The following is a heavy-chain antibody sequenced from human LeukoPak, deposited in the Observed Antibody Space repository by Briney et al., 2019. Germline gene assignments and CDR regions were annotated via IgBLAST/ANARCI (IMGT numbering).Heavy chain of an antibody. V-gene: IGHV3-48*03. CDR2: ISSSGSTI. CDR1: GFTFSSYE. D-gene: IGHD1-26*01. CDR3: ARGVSGSYYGARGRYFDY. Sequence: GGSLRLSCAASGFTFSSYEMNWVRQAPGKGLEWVSYISSSGSTIYYADSVKGRFTISRDNAKNSLYLQMNSLRAEDTAVYYCARGVSGSYYGARGRYFDYWGQGTLVTVSS. J-gene: IGHJ4*02.